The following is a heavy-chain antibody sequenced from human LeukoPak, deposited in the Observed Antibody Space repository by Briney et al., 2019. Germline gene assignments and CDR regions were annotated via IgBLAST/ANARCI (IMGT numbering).Heavy chain of an antibody. J-gene: IGHJ6*02. Sequence: GGSLRLSCAASGFTFSRYSMNWVRQAPGKGLEWVSSISDGSSYIYYADSVKGRFTISRDNAKNSLYLHMSSLRADDTAVYYCARDHYGSGRYGMDVWGQGTTVTVSS. CDR2: ISDGSSYI. CDR3: ARDHYGSGRYGMDV. D-gene: IGHD3-10*01. V-gene: IGHV3-21*01. CDR1: GFTFSRYS.